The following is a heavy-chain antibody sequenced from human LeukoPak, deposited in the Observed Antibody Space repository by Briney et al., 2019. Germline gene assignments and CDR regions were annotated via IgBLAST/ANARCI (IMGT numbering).Heavy chain of an antibody. V-gene: IGHV3-7*03. D-gene: IGHD1/OR15-1a*01. CDR1: VFILSNHW. CDR3: ARNNDMDV. Sequence: GGSLRLSCAASVFILSNHWMTWVRQAPWKGPEWVANVNKDGSEKYYVDSVKGRFTISRDTAKNSLYLQMNNLRAEDTALYYCARNNDMDVWGQGTTVIVSS. CDR2: VNKDGSEK. J-gene: IGHJ6*02.